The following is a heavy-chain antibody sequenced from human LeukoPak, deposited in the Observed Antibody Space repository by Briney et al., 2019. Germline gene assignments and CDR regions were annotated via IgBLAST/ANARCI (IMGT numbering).Heavy chain of an antibody. CDR2: ISAYNGNT. D-gene: IGHD2-15*01. Sequence: ASVKVSRKASGYTFTSYGISWVRQAPGQGLEWMGWISAYNGNTNYAQKLQGRVTMTTDTSTSTAYMELRSLRSDDTAVYYCARDNGYCSGGSCSIDAFDIWGQGTMVTVSS. V-gene: IGHV1-18*01. CDR1: GYTFTSYG. CDR3: ARDNGYCSGGSCSIDAFDI. J-gene: IGHJ3*02.